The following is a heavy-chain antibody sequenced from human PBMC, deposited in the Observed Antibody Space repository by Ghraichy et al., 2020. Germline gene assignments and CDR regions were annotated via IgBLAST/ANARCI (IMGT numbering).Heavy chain of an antibody. D-gene: IGHD3-9*01. CDR3: ARDRGGSDGLTDYYYRYCGMDV. CDR1: GFTFGNYG. V-gene: IGHV3-30*03. J-gene: IGHJ6*02. Sequence: GGSLRLSCVASGFTFGNYGMHWVRQAPGKGLEWVALISYDGNKKDYVDSVKGRFTISRDNSKKTVYLQMNSLRAEDTALYYCARDRGGSDGLTDYYYRYCGMDVWGQGTTVTVSS. CDR2: ISYDGNKK.